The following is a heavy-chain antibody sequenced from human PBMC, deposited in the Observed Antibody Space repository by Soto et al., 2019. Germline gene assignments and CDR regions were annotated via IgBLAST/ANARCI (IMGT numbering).Heavy chain of an antibody. CDR2: IYSGGST. D-gene: IGHD6-6*01. CDR3: ARDPATSIAARNAFDI. V-gene: IGHV3-53*01. Sequence: GGSLRLSCAASGFTVSSNYMSWVRQAPGKGLEWVSVIYSGGSTYYADSVKGRFTISRDNSKNTLYLQMNSLRAEDTAVYYCARDPATSIAARNAFDIWGQGTMVTVSS. CDR1: GFTVSSNY. J-gene: IGHJ3*02.